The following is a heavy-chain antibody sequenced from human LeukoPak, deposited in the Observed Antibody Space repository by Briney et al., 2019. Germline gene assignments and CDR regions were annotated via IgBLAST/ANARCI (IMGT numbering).Heavy chain of an antibody. CDR2: ISGSGGST. D-gene: IGHD3-3*01. V-gene: IGHV3-23*01. CDR1: GFTFSSYA. CDR3: AKGFWSGYPMRWFDP. Sequence: GGSLRLSCAASGFTFSSYAMSWVRQAPGKGLEWVSAISGSGGSTYYAGSVKGRFTISRDNSKNTLYLQMNSLRAEDTAVYYCAKGFWSGYPMRWFDPWGQGTLVTVSS. J-gene: IGHJ5*02.